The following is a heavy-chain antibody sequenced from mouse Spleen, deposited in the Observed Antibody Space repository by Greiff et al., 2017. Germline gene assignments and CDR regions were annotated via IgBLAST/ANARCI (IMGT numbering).Heavy chain of an antibody. Sequence: EVMLVESGGGLVKPGGSLKLSCAASGFTFSDYGMHWVRQAPEKGLEWVAYISSGSSTIYYADTVKGRFTISRDNAKNTLFLQMTSLRSEDTAMYYCARRGYYYGSERDYYAMDYWGQGTSVTVSS. CDR1: GFTFSDYG. D-gene: IGHD1-1*01. V-gene: IGHV5-17*01. CDR2: ISSGSSTI. CDR3: ARRGYYYGSERDYYAMDY. J-gene: IGHJ4*01.